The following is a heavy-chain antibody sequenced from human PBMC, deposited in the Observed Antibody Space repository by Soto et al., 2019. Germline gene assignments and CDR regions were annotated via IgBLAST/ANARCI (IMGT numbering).Heavy chain of an antibody. J-gene: IGHJ4*02. D-gene: IGHD3-10*01. CDR3: AKADIWTAGSSGN. Sequence: VQLVESGGGVVQPGRSLRLSCAASGFTFSSYAMHWVRQAPGKGLEWVSAISGSGGSTYYADSVKGRFTISRDNSKNTLYLQMNSLRAEDTAVYYCAKADIWTAGSSGNWGQGTLVTVSS. CDR1: GFTFSSYA. CDR2: ISGSGGST. V-gene: IGHV3-23*04.